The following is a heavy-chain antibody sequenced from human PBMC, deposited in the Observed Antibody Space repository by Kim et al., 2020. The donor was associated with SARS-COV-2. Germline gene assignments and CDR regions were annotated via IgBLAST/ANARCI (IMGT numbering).Heavy chain of an antibody. CDR1: GGSISSSSYY. CDR3: ARHVDVLRYFDWLLYRGSSAY. Sequence: SETLSLTCTGSGGSISSSSYYWGWIRQPPGKGLEWIGSIYYSGSTYYNPSLKSRVTISVDTSKNQFSLKLSSVTAADTAVYYCARHVDVLRYFDWLLYRGSSAYWGQGTLVTVSS. J-gene: IGHJ4*02. V-gene: IGHV4-39*01. D-gene: IGHD3-9*01. CDR2: IYYSGST.